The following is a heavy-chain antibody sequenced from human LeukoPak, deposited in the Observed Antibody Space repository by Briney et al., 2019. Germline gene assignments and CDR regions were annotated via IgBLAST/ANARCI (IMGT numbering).Heavy chain of an antibody. J-gene: IGHJ4*02. V-gene: IGHV3-15*01. CDR3: ARRNSGSYSGSDY. D-gene: IGHD1-26*01. CDR2: ITSKTDGETA. Sequence: GGSLRLSCVASGFTFSNAWMTWVRQAPGRGLEWVGRITSKTDGETALYAAPVKGRLTISRDDSQNTLYLQMNSLKIEDTAVYYCARRNSGSYSGSDYWGQGTLVTVSS. CDR1: GFTFSNAW.